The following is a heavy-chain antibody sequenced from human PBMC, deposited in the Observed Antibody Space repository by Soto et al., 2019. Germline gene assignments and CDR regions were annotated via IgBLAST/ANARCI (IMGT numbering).Heavy chain of an antibody. Sequence: ASVKVSCKASGYTFTSYDINWVRQATGQGLEWMGWMNPNSGNTGYAQKFQGRVTMTRNTSISTAYMELSNLRSEDTAVYYCARSHYDFWSGVYYGMDVWGQGTTVTVSS. CDR2: MNPNSGNT. CDR1: GYTFTSYD. CDR3: ARSHYDFWSGVYYGMDV. V-gene: IGHV1-8*01. D-gene: IGHD3-3*01. J-gene: IGHJ6*02.